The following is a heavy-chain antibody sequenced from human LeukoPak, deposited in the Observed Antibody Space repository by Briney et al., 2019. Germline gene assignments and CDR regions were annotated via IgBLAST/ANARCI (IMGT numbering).Heavy chain of an antibody. V-gene: IGHV3-NL1*01. D-gene: IGHD1-26*01. Sequence: GGSLRLSCAASGFTFSNYQMNWVRQAPGKGLEWVSFINYDSSIIKYADSVKGRFTISRDNSKNTLYLQMNSLRAEDTAMYYCAKNSGSTALWGQGTLVTVSS. CDR3: AKNSGSTAL. CDR1: GFTFSNYQ. CDR2: INYDSSII. J-gene: IGHJ4*02.